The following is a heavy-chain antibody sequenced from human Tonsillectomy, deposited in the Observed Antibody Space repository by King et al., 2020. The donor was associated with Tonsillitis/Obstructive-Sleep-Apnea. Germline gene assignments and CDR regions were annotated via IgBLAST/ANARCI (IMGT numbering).Heavy chain of an antibody. Sequence: VQLVESGGGLVKPGGSLRLSCAASGFTFSSYSMNWVRQAPGKGLEWVSSISSSSSYIYYADSVKGRFTISRDNAKNSLYLQMNSLRAEDTAVYYCARVLPELPPYSDFWSVYDHWFDPWGQGTLVTVSS. V-gene: IGHV3-21*01. J-gene: IGHJ5*02. CDR2: ISSSSSYI. CDR1: GFTFSSYS. CDR3: ARVLPELPPYSDFWSVYDHWFDP. D-gene: IGHD3-3*01.